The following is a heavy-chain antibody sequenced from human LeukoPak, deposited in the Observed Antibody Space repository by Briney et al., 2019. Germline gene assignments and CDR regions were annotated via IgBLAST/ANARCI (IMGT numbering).Heavy chain of an antibody. V-gene: IGHV3-23*01. CDR1: GFTFDDYG. CDR2: ISGTSYNT. CDR3: AKDEGIEGYFDY. Sequence: GGSLRLSCAASGFTFDDYGMSWVRQAPGKGLEWVSAISGTSYNTYYADSVEGRFTISRDNSKNTLYLQMNSLRAEDTAVYYCAKDEGIEGYFDYWGQGTLVTVSS. J-gene: IGHJ4*02.